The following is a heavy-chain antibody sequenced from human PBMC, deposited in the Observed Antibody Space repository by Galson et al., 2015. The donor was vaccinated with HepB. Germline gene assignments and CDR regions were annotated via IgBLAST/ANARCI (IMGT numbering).Heavy chain of an antibody. J-gene: IGHJ3*02. D-gene: IGHD6-19*01. V-gene: IGHV3-30*04. CDR1: GFTFSSYA. CDR2: ISYDGSNK. Sequence: SLRLSCAASGFTFSSYAMHWVRQAPGKGLEWVAVISYDGSNKYYADSVKGRFTISRDNSKNTLYLQMNSLRAEDTAVYYCASCISSGWNIDIWGQGTMVTVSS. CDR3: ASCISSGWNIDI.